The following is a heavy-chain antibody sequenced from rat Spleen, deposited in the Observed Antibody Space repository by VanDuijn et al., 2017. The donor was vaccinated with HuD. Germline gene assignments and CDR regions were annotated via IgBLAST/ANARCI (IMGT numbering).Heavy chain of an antibody. CDR3: AREGTVSRYFDF. CDR2: MWSGGST. CDR1: GFSLTSYN. Sequence: VQLKESGPGLVQPSQTLSLTCTVSGFSLTSYNVHWVRQPTGKGLEWMGIMWSGGSTDYNSALKSRLSISRDTSKNQVFLKMNSLQSEDTTTYYCAREGTVSRYFDFWGPGTMVTVSS. J-gene: IGHJ1*01. D-gene: IGHD1-1*01. V-gene: IGHV2-45*01.